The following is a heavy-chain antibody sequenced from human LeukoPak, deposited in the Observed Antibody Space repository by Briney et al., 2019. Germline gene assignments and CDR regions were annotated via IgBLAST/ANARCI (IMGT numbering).Heavy chain of an antibody. Sequence: SETLSLTCTVSGGSISSYYWSWIRQPPGKGLEWIGYIYYSGSTNYNPSLKSRVTISVDTSKNQFSLKLSSVTAADTAVYYCASFYYGDYPHFDYWGQGTLATVSS. J-gene: IGHJ4*02. D-gene: IGHD4-17*01. CDR1: GGSISSYY. CDR3: ASFYYGDYPHFDY. V-gene: IGHV4-59*01. CDR2: IYYSGST.